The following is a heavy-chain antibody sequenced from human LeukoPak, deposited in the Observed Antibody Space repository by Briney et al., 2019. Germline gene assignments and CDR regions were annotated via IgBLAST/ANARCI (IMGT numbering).Heavy chain of an antibody. D-gene: IGHD1-26*01. CDR2: IYYSGST. V-gene: IGHV4-59*11. J-gene: IGHJ4*02. CDR1: GGSISRHY. Sequence: SETLSLTCTVSGGSISRHYWSWIRQPPGKGLEWIGYIYYSGSTNYNPPLKSRVTISVDTSKNQFSLKLSSVTAADTAVYYCARRKLVGASPFDYWGQGTLVTVSS. CDR3: ARRKLVGASPFDY.